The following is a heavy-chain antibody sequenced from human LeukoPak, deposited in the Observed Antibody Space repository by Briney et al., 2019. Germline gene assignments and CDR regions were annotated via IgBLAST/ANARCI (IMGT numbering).Heavy chain of an antibody. CDR3: ARTANFAAGYYIDY. Sequence: PGGSLRLSCAASGFSFTNYAMSWVRQAPARGPEWVSSISGSSRHKYYADSVKGRFTISRDNAKNSLYLQMNSLRAEDTAVYYCARTANFAAGYYIDYWGQGTLVTVSS. D-gene: IGHD6-13*01. J-gene: IGHJ4*02. V-gene: IGHV3-21*01. CDR2: ISGSSRHK. CDR1: GFSFTNYA.